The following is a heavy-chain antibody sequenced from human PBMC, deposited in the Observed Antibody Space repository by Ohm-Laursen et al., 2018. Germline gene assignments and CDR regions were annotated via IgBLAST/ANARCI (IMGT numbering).Heavy chain of an antibody. J-gene: IGHJ4*02. CDR1: GFIFDDYA. CDR3: ARDPVRGLTDY. V-gene: IGHV3-9*01. Sequence: SLRLSCAASGFIFDDYAMHWVRQAPGKGLEWASGISWDSGSIGYADSVKGRFTISRDNAKNSLYLQMNSLRAEDTAVYHCARDPVRGLTDYWGQGTLVTVSS. CDR2: ISWDSGSI. D-gene: IGHD3-16*01.